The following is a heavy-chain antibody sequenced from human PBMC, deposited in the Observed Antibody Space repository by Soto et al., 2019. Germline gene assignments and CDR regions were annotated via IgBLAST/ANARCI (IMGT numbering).Heavy chain of an antibody. Sequence: GGSLRLSWAASGFTVRSNYMNWVRQAPGKGLEWGSVIYSGGTTSYADSVKGRFTMTRDNSKNTLYLQMNSLRVEDTAVYYCARDTPYSADWWGALNIWGQGPMVTVSS. D-gene: IGHD1-26*01. CDR3: ARDTPYSADWWGALNI. V-gene: IGHV3-66*01. CDR2: IYSGGTT. CDR1: GFTVRSNY. J-gene: IGHJ3*02.